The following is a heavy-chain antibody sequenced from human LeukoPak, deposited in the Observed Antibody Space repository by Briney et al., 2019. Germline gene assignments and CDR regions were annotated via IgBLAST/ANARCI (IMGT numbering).Heavy chain of an antibody. V-gene: IGHV3-64D*06. J-gene: IGHJ4*02. D-gene: IGHD3-9*01. Sequence: GESLRPSCSTSGFTFSNHFMHWVRQAPGKGLEYVSSIGPNGASTLYADSVKGRFTISRDNSKNALYLQLTSLRLEDTALYYCVKDLTGTWSFDYWGQGTLVTVSS. CDR3: VKDLTGTWSFDY. CDR1: GFTFSNHF. CDR2: IGPNGAST.